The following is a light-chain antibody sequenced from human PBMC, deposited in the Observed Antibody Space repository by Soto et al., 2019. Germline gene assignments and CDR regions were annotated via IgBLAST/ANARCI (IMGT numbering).Light chain of an antibody. CDR2: DVS. J-gene: IGLJ1*01. CDR3: ISYTGGSTDV. Sequence: QSVLTQPASVSGSPGQSITISCTGTSSDIGGYKYVSWYQQHTGKAPKLMIYDVSNRPSGVSNRFSGSKSGNTATLTISGLQGDDEAEYYCISYTGGSTDVFGTGTKLNVL. CDR1: SSDIGGYKY. V-gene: IGLV2-14*01.